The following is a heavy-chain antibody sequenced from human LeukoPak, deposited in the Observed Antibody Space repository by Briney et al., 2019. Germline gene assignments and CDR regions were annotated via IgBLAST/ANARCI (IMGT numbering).Heavy chain of an antibody. CDR3: AKDRHYYDSSGYYYWNFDL. J-gene: IGHJ2*01. CDR2: ISGSGGST. V-gene: IGHV3-23*01. D-gene: IGHD3-22*01. Sequence: GGSLRLSCAASGFTFSSYAMSWVRQAPGKGLERVSAISGSGGSTYYADSVKGRFTISRDNSKNTLYLQMNSLRAEDTAVYYCAKDRHYYDSSGYYYWNFDLWGRGTLVTVSS. CDR1: GFTFSSYA.